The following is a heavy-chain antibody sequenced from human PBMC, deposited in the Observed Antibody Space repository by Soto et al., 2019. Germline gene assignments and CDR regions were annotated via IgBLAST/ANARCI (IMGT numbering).Heavy chain of an antibody. V-gene: IGHV3-15*01. CDR3: TTDRGVITIDY. CDR1: GFTFSNAW. J-gene: IGHJ4*02. CDR2: IKSKTDGGTT. Sequence: LSLTCAASGFTFSNAWMSWVRQAPGKGLEWVGRIKSKTDGGTTDYAAPVKGRFTISRDDSKNTLYLQMNSLKTEDTAVYYCTTDRGVITIDYWGQGTLVTVSS. D-gene: IGHD3-22*01.